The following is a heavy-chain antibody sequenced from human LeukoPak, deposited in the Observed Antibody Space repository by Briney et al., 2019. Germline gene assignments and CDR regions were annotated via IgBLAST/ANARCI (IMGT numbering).Heavy chain of an antibody. V-gene: IGHV3-23*01. Sequence: GGSLRLACAASGFTFSRYAMSWVRQAPGKGLEWVSAISGSGDSTYYADSVKGRFTISRDNSRNTLYLQMNSLRAEDTAVYYCAKDPRLTPSSTSWYGFDYWGQGTLATVSS. CDR1: GFTFSRYA. D-gene: IGHD6-13*01. CDR2: ISGSGDST. J-gene: IGHJ4*02. CDR3: AKDPRLTPSSTSWYGFDY.